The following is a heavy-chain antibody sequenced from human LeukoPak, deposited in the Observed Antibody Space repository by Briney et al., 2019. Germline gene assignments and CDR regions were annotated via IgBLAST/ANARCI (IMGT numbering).Heavy chain of an antibody. CDR3: ARDSGTTGEVKFDP. D-gene: IGHD3-10*01. CDR1: GGSISNLY. V-gene: IGHV4-4*07. J-gene: IGHJ5*02. CDR2: IYVSDRI. Sequence: SETLSLTCSVSGGSISNLYLSWIRQPAGKGLEWIGRIYVSDRIDYNPSLRSRVTMSVDTSKNQLSLRVRSVTAADTGVYYCARDSGTTGEVKFDPWGQGTLVTVSS.